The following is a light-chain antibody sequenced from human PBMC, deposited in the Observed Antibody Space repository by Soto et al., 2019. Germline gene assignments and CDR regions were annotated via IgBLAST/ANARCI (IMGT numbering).Light chain of an antibody. CDR3: QQRTNWPPWT. CDR1: QSIXLS. Sequence: EIVLTQSPATLSXXXXXXATISCSASQSIXLSLAWYQHKPGQAPRLLTYDASKRATGIPGRFRGSGAGTDFKLTISSLEPEDFAVYYYQQRTNWPPWTFGEGTKVEI. V-gene: IGKV3-11*01. J-gene: IGKJ1*01. CDR2: DAS.